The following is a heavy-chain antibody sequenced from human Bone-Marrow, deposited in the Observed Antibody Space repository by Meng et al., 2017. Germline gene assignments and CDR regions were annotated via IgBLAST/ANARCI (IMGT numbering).Heavy chain of an antibody. CDR2: ISWDGGST. J-gene: IGHJ4*02. D-gene: IGHD1-14*01. V-gene: IGHV3-43D*03. CDR3: AKDSNRYGDSGHFDY. CDR1: GFTFDDSA. Sequence: GESLKISCAGPGFTFDDSAMHWVRQAPGKGLEWVSLISWDGGSTSYADSVKGRFTISRDNSKNSLYLHMNSLRAEDTALYYCAKDSNRYGDSGHFDYWGQGTLVTVSS.